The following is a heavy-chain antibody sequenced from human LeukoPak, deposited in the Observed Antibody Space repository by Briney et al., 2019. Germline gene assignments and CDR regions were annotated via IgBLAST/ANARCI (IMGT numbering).Heavy chain of an antibody. Sequence: GASVKVSCKASGDIFNSYSVSWVRQAPGQGLEWMGGIIPMFGSANYAQKFQGRVTITTDQSTTIVYMELSSLSSEDTAVYYCARVGRSRGSLPNSYYYMDVRGKGTTVTVSS. CDR2: IIPMFGSA. V-gene: IGHV1-69*05. J-gene: IGHJ6*03. CDR3: ARVGRSRGSLPNSYYYMDV. D-gene: IGHD1-26*01. CDR1: GDIFNSYS.